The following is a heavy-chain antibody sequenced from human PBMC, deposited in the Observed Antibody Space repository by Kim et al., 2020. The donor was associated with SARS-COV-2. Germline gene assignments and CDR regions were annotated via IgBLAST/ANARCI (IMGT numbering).Heavy chain of an antibody. D-gene: IGHD3-10*01. CDR2: IKQDGSEK. Sequence: GGSLRLSCAASGFTFSSYWMSWVRQAPGKGLEWVANIKQDGSEKYYVDSVKGRFTISRDNAKNSLYLQMNSLRAEDTAVYYCARDESGSYYDYYYGMDVWGQGTTVTVSS. CDR3: ARDESGSYYDYYYGMDV. CDR1: GFTFSSYW. J-gene: IGHJ6*02. V-gene: IGHV3-7*01.